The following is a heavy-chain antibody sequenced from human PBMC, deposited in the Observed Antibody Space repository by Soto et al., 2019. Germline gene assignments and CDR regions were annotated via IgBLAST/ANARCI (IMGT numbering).Heavy chain of an antibody. CDR3: ARVLRPGYYTSYYYYYMDV. V-gene: IGHV4-34*01. J-gene: IGHJ6*03. D-gene: IGHD3-3*01. CDR1: GGSFSGYY. CDR2: INHSGST. Sequence: PSETLSLTCAVYGGSFSGYYGSWIRQPPGKGLEWIGEINHSGSTNYNPSLKSRVTISVDTSKNQFSLKLSSVTAADTAVYYCARVLRPGYYTSYYYYYMDVWGKGTTVTVSS.